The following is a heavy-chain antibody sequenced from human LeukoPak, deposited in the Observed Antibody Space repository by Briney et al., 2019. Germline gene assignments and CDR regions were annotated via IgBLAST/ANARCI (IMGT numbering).Heavy chain of an antibody. V-gene: IGHV4-39*01. J-gene: IGHJ4*02. CDR3: ARLISTTIDY. CDR1: GGSISSSSYY. CDR2: IYYSGST. D-gene: IGHD1-14*01. Sequence: PSETLSPTCTVSGGSISSSSYYWGWIRQPPGKGLEWIGSIYYSGSTYYNPSLKSRVTISVDTSKNQFSLKLSSVTAADTAVYYCARLISTTIDYWGQGTLVTVSS.